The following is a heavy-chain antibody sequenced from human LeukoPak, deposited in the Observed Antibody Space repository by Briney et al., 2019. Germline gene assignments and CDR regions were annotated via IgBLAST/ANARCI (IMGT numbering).Heavy chain of an antibody. D-gene: IGHD1-1*01. Sequence: SETLSLTCTVSGGSISGYYWSWLRQPAGKGLEWIGRIYTSGSTNYNPSLKSRVTMSVDTSKNQFSLKLSSVTAADTAVYYCAREEYNWNDVGWFDPWGQATLVTVSS. V-gene: IGHV4-4*07. CDR1: GGSISGYY. CDR2: IYTSGST. CDR3: AREEYNWNDVGWFDP. J-gene: IGHJ5*02.